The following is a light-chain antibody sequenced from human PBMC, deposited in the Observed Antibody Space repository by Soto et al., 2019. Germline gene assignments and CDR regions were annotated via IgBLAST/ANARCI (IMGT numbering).Light chain of an antibody. Sequence: DVVMTQTPLSLSVAPGQPASISCKSSQSLLHITGETFLFWYLQKPGQAPQLLIYEVSTRVSGVPDRLSGSGSGTDFTLEISRVETDEVGMYYCMQSTQLPPTFGQGTRLGIE. CDR1: QSLLHITGETF. CDR3: MQSTQLPPT. CDR2: EVS. V-gene: IGKV2D-29*01. J-gene: IGKJ5*01.